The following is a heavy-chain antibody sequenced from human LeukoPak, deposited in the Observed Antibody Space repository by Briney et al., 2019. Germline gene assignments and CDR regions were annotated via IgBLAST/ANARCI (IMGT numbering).Heavy chain of an antibody. CDR1: GFTFSSYG. J-gene: IGHJ4*02. CDR2: ISYDGSNK. V-gene: IGHV3-30*18. Sequence: GGSLRLSCAASGFTFSSYGMHWVRQAPGKGLEWVAVISYDGSNKYYADSVKGRFTISRDNSKNTLYLQMNSLRAEDTAVYYCAKGRRYGDQRVDYWGRGTLVTVSS. D-gene: IGHD4-17*01. CDR3: AKGRRYGDQRVDY.